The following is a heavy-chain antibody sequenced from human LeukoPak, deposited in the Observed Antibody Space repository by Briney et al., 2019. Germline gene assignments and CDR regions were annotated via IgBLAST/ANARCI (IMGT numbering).Heavy chain of an antibody. Sequence: SQTLSLTCAVSGGSISSGGYSWSWIRQPPRKGLEWIGYIYYSGSTNYNPSLKSRVTISVDTSKNQFSLKLSSVTAADTAVYYCARHGGCSGGSCYSTPSYSFDYWGQGTLVTVSS. CDR1: GGSISSGGYS. CDR3: ARHGGCSGGSCYSTPSYSFDY. CDR2: IYYSGST. J-gene: IGHJ4*02. D-gene: IGHD2-15*01. V-gene: IGHV4-30-4*07.